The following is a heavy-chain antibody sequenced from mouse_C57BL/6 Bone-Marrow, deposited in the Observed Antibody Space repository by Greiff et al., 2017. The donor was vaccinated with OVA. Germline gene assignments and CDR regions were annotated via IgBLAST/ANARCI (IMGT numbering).Heavy chain of an antibody. CDR1: GFNIKDDY. Sequence: VQLQQSGAELVRPGASVKLSCTASGFNIKDDYMHWVKQRPEQGLEWIGWIDPENGDTEYASKFQGKATITADTSSNTAYLQLSSLTAEDTAVYYCTRVGSGYGAYWGQGTMVTVSA. CDR3: TRVGSGYGAY. V-gene: IGHV14-4*01. CDR2: IDPENGDT. D-gene: IGHD3-2*02. J-gene: IGHJ3*01.